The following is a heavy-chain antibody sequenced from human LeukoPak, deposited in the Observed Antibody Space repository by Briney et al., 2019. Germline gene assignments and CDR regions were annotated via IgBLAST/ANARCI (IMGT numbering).Heavy chain of an antibody. CDR3: TTGASGSYYVFEY. D-gene: IGHD1-26*01. CDR1: GFTFSNAW. CDR2: FKSRTDGGTT. J-gene: IGHJ4*02. V-gene: IGHV3-15*01. Sequence: GGSLRLSCAASGFTFSNAWMNWVRQAPGKGLEWVGRFKSRTDGGTTDYAAPVKGRFTISRDDSKNTLYLQMNSLKTEDTAVYYRTTGASGSYYVFEYWGQGTLVTVSS.